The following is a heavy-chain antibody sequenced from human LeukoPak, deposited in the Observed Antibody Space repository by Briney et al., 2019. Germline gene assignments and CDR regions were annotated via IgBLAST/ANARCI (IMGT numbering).Heavy chain of an antibody. CDR2: ISSNGGST. J-gene: IGHJ5*02. CDR3: VKDLFKPAAGTGWFDA. V-gene: IGHV3-64D*09. D-gene: IGHD6-13*01. CDR1: GFTFSSYA. Sequence: GGSLRLSCAASGFTFSSYAVSWVRQAPGKGLEYVSAISSNGGSTYYADSVKGRFTISRDNSKNTLYLQMSSLRAEDTAVYYCVKDLFKPAAGTGWFDAWGQGTLVTVSS.